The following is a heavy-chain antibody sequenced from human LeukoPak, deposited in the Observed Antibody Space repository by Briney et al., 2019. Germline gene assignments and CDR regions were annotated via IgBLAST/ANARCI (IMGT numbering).Heavy chain of an antibody. CDR3: VRDWDHFDFDS. CDR2: INSDGSST. Sequence: PGGSLRLSCAASGFTFSSYWMHWVRQAPGKGLVWVSRINSDGSSTSYADSVKGRFTISRDNAKNTLYLQMKSLRVEDTALYYCVRDWDHFDFDSWGQGTLVTVSS. D-gene: IGHD1-26*01. CDR1: GFTFSSYW. J-gene: IGHJ5*01. V-gene: IGHV3-74*01.